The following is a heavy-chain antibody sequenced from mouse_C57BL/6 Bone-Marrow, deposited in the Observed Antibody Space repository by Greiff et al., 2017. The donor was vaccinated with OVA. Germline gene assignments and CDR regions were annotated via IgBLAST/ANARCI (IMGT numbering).Heavy chain of an antibody. CDR1: GFTFSSYG. CDR2: ISSGGSYT. V-gene: IGHV5-6*01. Sequence: EVQLQESGGDLVKPGGSLKLSCAASGFTFSSYGMSWVRQTPDKRLEWVATISSGGSYTYYPDSVQGRFTISRDNATNTLYLQMSSLKSEDTAMYYCAREKVYYYGSYAMDYWGQGTSVTVSS. J-gene: IGHJ4*01. CDR3: AREKVYYYGSYAMDY. D-gene: IGHD1-1*01.